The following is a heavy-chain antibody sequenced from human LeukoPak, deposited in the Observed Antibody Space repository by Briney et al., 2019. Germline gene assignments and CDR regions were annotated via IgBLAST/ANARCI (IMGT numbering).Heavy chain of an antibody. Sequence: PSETLSLTCTVSGGSISNYYWSWVRQPPGMGLEWMGYIHFSGRTNYNPSLKSRVTMSADTSKKQLSLKLTSMTAADTAVYYCARELGATEVNYGMDVWGHGTTVTVSS. D-gene: IGHD1-26*01. V-gene: IGHV4-59*01. CDR1: GGSISNYY. CDR3: ARELGATEVNYGMDV. CDR2: IHFSGRT. J-gene: IGHJ6*02.